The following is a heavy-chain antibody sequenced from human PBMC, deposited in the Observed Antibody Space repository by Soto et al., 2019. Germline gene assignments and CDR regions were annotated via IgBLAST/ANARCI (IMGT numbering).Heavy chain of an antibody. V-gene: IGHV4-31*03. CDR3: ARELRTRWYTDY. J-gene: IGHJ4*02. CDR2: IYSSGGT. D-gene: IGHD6-13*01. Sequence: QVQLQESGPGLVKPAQTLSLTCTVSVGSITSGAYYWTWIRQHPGKGLAWIGYIYSSGGTSYNPSLTSRVTIPLDKPKSQFALKLRSLTGAGTAVYYCARELRTRWYTDYWGQGTPVTVSS. CDR1: VGSITSGAYY.